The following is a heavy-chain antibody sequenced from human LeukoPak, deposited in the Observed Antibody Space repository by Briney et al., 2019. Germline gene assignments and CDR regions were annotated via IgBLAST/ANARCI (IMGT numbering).Heavy chain of an antibody. D-gene: IGHD1-7*01. CDR3: ATVFKDWNWDATFDY. Sequence: ASVKVSCKVSGYTLTELSMHWVRPAPGKGLEWMGGFDPEDGETIYAQKFQGRVTMTEDTSTDTAYMELSSLRSEDSAVYYCATVFKDWNWDATFDYWGQGTLVTVSS. V-gene: IGHV1-24*01. CDR2: FDPEDGET. J-gene: IGHJ4*02. CDR1: GYTLTELS.